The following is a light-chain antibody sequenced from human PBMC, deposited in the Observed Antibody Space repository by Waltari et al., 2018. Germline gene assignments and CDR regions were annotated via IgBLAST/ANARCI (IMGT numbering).Light chain of an antibody. CDR3: QQYGSSST. J-gene: IGKJ4*01. CDR1: QIVSSSY. Sequence: EIVLRQSPGTLSLPPGERATHSCWASQIVSSSYLAWYQHKPGQSPRLLIYGASRRATGVPDRFSGSGSGTDFTLTISRLEPEDFALYYCQQYGSSSTFGGGTKVEIK. CDR2: GAS. V-gene: IGKV3-20*01.